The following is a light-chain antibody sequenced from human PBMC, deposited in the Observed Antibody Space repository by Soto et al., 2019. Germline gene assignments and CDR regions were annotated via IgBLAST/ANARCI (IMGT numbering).Light chain of an antibody. CDR2: KAS. CDR3: QHYNDNCT. CDR1: QSLSSW. V-gene: IGKV1-5*03. Sequence: DIQMTQSPSTLSASVGARVTITCRASQSLSSWFDWYHQKPGKAPKILIYKASTLQSGGPSRFSGSGSGTEFALAITSLKPDDYATYDCQHYNDNCTVGHGTKVDIK. J-gene: IGKJ1*01.